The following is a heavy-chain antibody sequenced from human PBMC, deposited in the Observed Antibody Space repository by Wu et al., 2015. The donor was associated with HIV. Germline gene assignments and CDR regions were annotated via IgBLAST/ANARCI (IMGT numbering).Heavy chain of an antibody. D-gene: IGHD3-10*01. Sequence: QVQLVQSGAEVKKPGASVKVSCKASGYTFTSYDINWVRQATGQGLEWMGWMNPNSGNTGYAQKFQGRVTITADESTSTAYMEVISLSSEDTAVYYCCYGSGSLEYWGQGTLVTVSS. CDR2: MNPNSGNT. J-gene: IGHJ4*02. V-gene: IGHV1-8*01. CDR3: CYGSGSLEY. CDR1: GYTFTSYD.